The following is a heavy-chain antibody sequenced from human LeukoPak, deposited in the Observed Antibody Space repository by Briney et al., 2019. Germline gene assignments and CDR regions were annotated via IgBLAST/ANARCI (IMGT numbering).Heavy chain of an antibody. D-gene: IGHD4-17*01. CDR1: GGSFSGYY. CDR3: ARDLYGDWGGGDY. V-gene: IGHV4-34*01. CDR2: INHSGST. J-gene: IGHJ4*02. Sequence: SETLSPTCAVYGGSFSGYYWSWIRQPPGKGLEWIGEINHSGSTNYNPSLKSRVTISVDTSKNQFSLKLSSVTAADTAVYYCARDLYGDWGGGDYWGQGTLVTVSS.